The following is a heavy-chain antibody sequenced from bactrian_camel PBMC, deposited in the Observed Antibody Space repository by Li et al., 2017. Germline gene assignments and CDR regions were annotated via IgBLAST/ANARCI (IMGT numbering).Heavy chain of an antibody. CDR1: GHTDSIDSLIT. D-gene: IGHD3*01. J-gene: IGHJ4*01. Sequence: VQLVESGGDSVQAGGTLRLSCVAPGHTDSIDSLITMGWLRQAPGKEREGVAGVDHDGTPVYVDDVKGRFTISQDNARETVYLQMNSLKPEDSAMYYCARSSGRYCLLKLRDFIIWGQGTQVTVS. CDR2: VDHDGTP. CDR3: ARSSGRYCLLKLRDFII. V-gene: IGHV3S53*01.